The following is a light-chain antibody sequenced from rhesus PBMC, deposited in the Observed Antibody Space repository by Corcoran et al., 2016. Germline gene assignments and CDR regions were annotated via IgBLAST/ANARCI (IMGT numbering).Light chain of an antibody. CDR2: AAD. CDR3: QQPNSHPYS. J-gene: IGKJ2*01. Sequence: DIQMTQSPSSLSASVGDRVTITCRASQTISSYLAWYQQKPGKVPKLLIYAADSLDSGVPSRFSGSGSGTELTLTISSLQPEDFATDYCQQPNSHPYSFGQGTKVEIK. CDR1: QTISSY. V-gene: IGKV1-44*02.